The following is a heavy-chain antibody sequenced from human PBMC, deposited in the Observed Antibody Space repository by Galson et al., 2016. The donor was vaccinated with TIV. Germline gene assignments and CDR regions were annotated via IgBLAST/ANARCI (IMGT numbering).Heavy chain of an antibody. V-gene: IGHV1-69*02. CDR3: AIYDSSGYYSAEFFQQ. CDR1: GGTLSRFT. J-gene: IGHJ1*01. CDR2: IIPLLGIG. D-gene: IGHD3-22*01. Sequence: SVKVSCKASGGTLSRFTVSWVRQAPGQGLEWMGRIIPLLGIGNHAQKFQNRVALTADRSTSAAYMELSSLKSEDTAVYYCAIYDSSGYYSAEFFQQWGQGTLLIVSS.